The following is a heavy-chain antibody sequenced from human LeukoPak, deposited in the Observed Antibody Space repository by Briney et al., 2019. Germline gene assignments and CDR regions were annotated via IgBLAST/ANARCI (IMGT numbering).Heavy chain of an antibody. V-gene: IGHV4-30-4*08. CDR1: GGSISSGDYY. CDR3: ARITYDFWSGYYGDYFDY. CDR2: IYYSGST. J-gene: IGHJ4*02. Sequence: SQTLSLTCTVSGGSISSGDYYWSWIRQPPGKGLEWIGYIYYSGSTYYNPSLKSRVTISVDTSNNHFSLKLSSVTAADTAVYYCARITYDFWSGYYGDYFDYWGQGTLVTVSS. D-gene: IGHD3-3*01.